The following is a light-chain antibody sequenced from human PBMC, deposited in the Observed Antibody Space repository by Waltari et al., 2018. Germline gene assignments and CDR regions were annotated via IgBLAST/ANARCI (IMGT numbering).Light chain of an antibody. J-gene: IGKJ1*01. CDR1: QRLLHSNGNNY. V-gene: IGKV2-28*01. CDR2: LGS. CDR3: MQSLQALWT. Sequence: DIVETQSALSLPVTPEELASITCRSCQRLLHSNGNNYLDWYLQKPGQSPQLLIYLGSNRASGVPDRFSGSGSGTDFTLKISRVEAEDVGVYYCMQSLQALWTFGQGTKVEIK.